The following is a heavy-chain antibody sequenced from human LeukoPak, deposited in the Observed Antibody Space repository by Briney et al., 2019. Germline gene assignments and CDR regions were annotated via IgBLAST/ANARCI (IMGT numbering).Heavy chain of an antibody. Sequence: SETLSLTCTVSAVSTTTYYWSWIRQPPGQGLEWIGYIYYSGSTNYNPSLKSRVTISLDTSKNQFSLKLSSVTAADTAVYYCARVDCNDYLFDPWGQGTLVTVSS. CDR1: AVSTTTYY. D-gene: IGHD1-1*01. CDR3: ARVDCNDYLFDP. CDR2: IYYSGST. V-gene: IGHV4-59*01. J-gene: IGHJ5*02.